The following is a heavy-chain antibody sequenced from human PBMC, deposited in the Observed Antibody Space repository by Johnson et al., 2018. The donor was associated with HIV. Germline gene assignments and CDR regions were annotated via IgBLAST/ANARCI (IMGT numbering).Heavy chain of an antibody. D-gene: IGHD6-13*01. CDR3: ARGRYSSSWYVGGLDAFDI. V-gene: IGHV3-9*01. CDR2: ISWNSGSI. CDR1: GFTFDDYA. J-gene: IGHJ3*02. Sequence: VQLVESGGGVVQPGRSLRLSCAASGFTFDDYAMHWVRQAPGKGLEWVSGISWNSGSIGYADSVTGRFTISRENAKNSLYLQMNSLRAEDTAMYYCARGRYSSSWYVGGLDAFDIWGQGTMVTVSS.